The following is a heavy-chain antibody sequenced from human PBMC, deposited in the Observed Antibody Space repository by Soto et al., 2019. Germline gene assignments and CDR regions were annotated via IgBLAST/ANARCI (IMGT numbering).Heavy chain of an antibody. J-gene: IGHJ6*02. CDR3: ARDPSPVYGDYGEYYYYGMDV. CDR1: GFTFSSYA. Sequence: GVSLRLSCAASGFTFSSYAMHWVRQAPGKGLEWVAVISYDGSNKYYADSVKGRFTISRDNSKNTLYLQMNSLRAEDTAVYYCARDPSPVYGDYGEYYYYGMDVWGQGTTVTVSS. D-gene: IGHD4-17*01. V-gene: IGHV3-30-3*01. CDR2: ISYDGSNK.